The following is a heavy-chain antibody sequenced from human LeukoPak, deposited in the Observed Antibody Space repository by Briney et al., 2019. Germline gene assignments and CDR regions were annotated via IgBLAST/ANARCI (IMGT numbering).Heavy chain of an antibody. CDR3: ARGGGAAVGTAAPFDY. Sequence: PGGSLRLSCAASGFTFSSYDMHWVRQATGKGLEWVSAIGTAGDTYYPGSVKGRFTISRENAKNSLYLQMNSLRAGDTAVYYCARGGGAAVGTAAPFDYWGQGTLVTVSS. V-gene: IGHV3-13*04. CDR1: GFTFSSYD. D-gene: IGHD6-13*01. J-gene: IGHJ4*02. CDR2: IGTAGDT.